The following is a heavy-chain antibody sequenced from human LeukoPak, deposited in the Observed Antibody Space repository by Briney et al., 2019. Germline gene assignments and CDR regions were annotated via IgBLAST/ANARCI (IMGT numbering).Heavy chain of an antibody. CDR2: VYHSGST. CDR3: ARDGGYSYGFDY. D-gene: IGHD5-18*01. J-gene: IGHJ4*02. V-gene: IGHV4-4*02. Sequence: SETLSLTCAVSGGSISSSNWWSWIRQPPGKGLEWIGEVYHSGSTNYNPSLKSRVTISVDKSKTQFSLKLSSVTAADTAVYYCARDGGYSYGFDYWGQGTLVTVSS. CDR1: GGSISSSNW.